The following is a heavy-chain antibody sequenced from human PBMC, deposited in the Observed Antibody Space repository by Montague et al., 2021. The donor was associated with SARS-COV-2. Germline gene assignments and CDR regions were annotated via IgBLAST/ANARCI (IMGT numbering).Heavy chain of an antibody. D-gene: IGHD2-15*01. Sequence: SETLSLTCTVSGDSISSYYWNWIRQPPGKGLEWIGYIYNSGTTNYNSSVKSRVTISVDTSKNQFSLKLNSVTAADTAVYYCARGGGYCSGGSCYYWFDPWGQGTLVTVSS. V-gene: IGHV4-59*01. CDR1: GDSISSYY. CDR3: ARGGGYCSGGSCYYWFDP. J-gene: IGHJ5*02. CDR2: IYNSGTT.